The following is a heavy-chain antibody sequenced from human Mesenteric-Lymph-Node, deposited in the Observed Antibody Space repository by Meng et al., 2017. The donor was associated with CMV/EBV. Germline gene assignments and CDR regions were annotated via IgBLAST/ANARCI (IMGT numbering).Heavy chain of an antibody. D-gene: IGHD2-15*01. CDR1: DFTFSTYS. J-gene: IGHJ6*02. Sequence: LSLTCAASDFTFSTYSMNWVRQAPGKGLEWVASISSSTTFVYYADSLKGRFTISRDNANNSLFLQMNSLRAEDTSVYYCARSRSLRGGGMDVWGQGTTVTVSS. CDR2: ISSSTTFV. V-gene: IGHV3-21*01. CDR3: ARSRSLRGGGMDV.